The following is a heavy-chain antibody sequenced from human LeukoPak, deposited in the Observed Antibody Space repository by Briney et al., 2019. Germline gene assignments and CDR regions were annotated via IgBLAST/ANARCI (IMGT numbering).Heavy chain of an antibody. J-gene: IGHJ6*04. Sequence: QSGGSLRLPCAASGFTFSSYEMNWVRQAPGKGLEWVSYISSSGSTIYYADSVKGRFTISRDNAKNSLYLQMNSLRAEDTAVYYCALAATYYYYGMDVWGKGTTVTVSS. V-gene: IGHV3-48*03. CDR1: GFTFSSYE. CDR2: ISSSGSTI. D-gene: IGHD2-15*01. CDR3: ALAATYYYYGMDV.